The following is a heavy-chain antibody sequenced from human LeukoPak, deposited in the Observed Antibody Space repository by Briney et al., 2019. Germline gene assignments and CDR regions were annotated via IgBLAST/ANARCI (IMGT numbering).Heavy chain of an antibody. Sequence: EASVKVSCKASGGTFSSYAISWVRQAPGQGLEWMGGIIPIFGTANYAQKFQGRVTITADESTSTAYMELSSLRSEDTAVYYCARVVEPRYCSSTSCPGRFDPWGQGTLVTVSS. CDR3: ARVVEPRYCSSTSCPGRFDP. CDR1: GGTFSSYA. V-gene: IGHV1-69*01. D-gene: IGHD2-2*01. J-gene: IGHJ5*02. CDR2: IIPIFGTA.